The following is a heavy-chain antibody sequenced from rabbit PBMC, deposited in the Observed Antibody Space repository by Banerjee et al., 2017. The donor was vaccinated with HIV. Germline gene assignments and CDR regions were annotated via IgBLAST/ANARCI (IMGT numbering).Heavy chain of an antibody. D-gene: IGHD4-1*01. J-gene: IGHJ4*01. Sequence: QSLEESGGGLVQPEGSLTLTCTASGFSFSSSYYMCWVRQAPGKGLEWIACIYGGSTGDTYYASWAKGRFTISRISSTTVTLQMTSLTAADTATYFCARDLSSSGWSDFALWGQGTLVTVS. V-gene: IGHV1S40*01. CDR1: GFSFSSSYY. CDR2: IYGGSTGDT. CDR3: ARDLSSSGWSDFAL.